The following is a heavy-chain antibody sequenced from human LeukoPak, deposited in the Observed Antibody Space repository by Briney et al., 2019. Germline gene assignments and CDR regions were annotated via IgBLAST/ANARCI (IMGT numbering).Heavy chain of an antibody. D-gene: IGHD3-16*01. CDR3: ARATRLGRAFDI. CDR1: GFSFNDYN. V-gene: IGHV3-48*01. CDR2: ISSISGAI. J-gene: IGHJ3*02. Sequence: GGSLRLSCAASGFSFNDYNMNWARQAPGKGLEWVSYISSISGAIYYADSEQGRFTISRDNAKNSLYLQMNSLRVEDTAVYYCARATRLGRAFDIWGQGTIITVSS.